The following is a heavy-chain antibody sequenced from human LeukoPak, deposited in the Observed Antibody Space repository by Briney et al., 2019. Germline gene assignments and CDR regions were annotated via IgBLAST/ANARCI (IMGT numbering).Heavy chain of an antibody. Sequence: PSETLSLTCTVSGGSISSGDYSWSWIRQPPGKGLAWIGYIYYSGSTYYIPSLKSRVTISVDTSKNQFSLKLSSVTGTDTAVYYCARGSYDFWSGYTYTYNWFDPWGQGTLVTVSS. CDR2: IYYSGST. CDR3: ARGSYDFWSGYTYTYNWFDP. D-gene: IGHD3-3*01. J-gene: IGHJ5*02. CDR1: GGSISSGDYS. V-gene: IGHV4-30-4*01.